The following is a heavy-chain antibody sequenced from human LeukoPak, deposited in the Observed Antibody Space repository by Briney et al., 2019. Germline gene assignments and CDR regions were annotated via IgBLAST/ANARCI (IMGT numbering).Heavy chain of an antibody. CDR3: ARVLDYYGSGTYSFDY. V-gene: IGHV4-38-2*02. CDR1: GYSISSGHY. D-gene: IGHD3-10*01. J-gene: IGHJ4*02. Sequence: SETLSLTCTVSGYSISSGHYWGWIRQPPGQGLEWIVSTYHSGGTFYNPSLKSRVTISVGTSKNQFSLNLTSVTAADTAVYYCARVLDYYGSGTYSFDYWGQGTLVTVSS. CDR2: TYHSGGT.